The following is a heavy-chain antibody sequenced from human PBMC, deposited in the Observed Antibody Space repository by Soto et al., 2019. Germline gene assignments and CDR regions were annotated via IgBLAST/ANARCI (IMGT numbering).Heavy chain of an antibody. CDR1: GGYINSGGFY. D-gene: IGHD6-13*01. Sequence: QVQLQESGPGLLKPSQTLSLTCNVSGGYINSGGFYWSWIRQHPGKGLEWIGYIFHSGSTLYNPSLDSRVTLSADTSKNQLSLTLRSVTVADTAVYYFARGGIAGHWFDPWGQGTLVTVSS. CDR3: ARGGIAGHWFDP. V-gene: IGHV4-31*03. J-gene: IGHJ5*02. CDR2: IFHSGST.